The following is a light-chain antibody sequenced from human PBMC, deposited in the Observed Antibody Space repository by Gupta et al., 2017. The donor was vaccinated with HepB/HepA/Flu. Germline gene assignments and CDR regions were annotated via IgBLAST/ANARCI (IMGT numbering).Light chain of an antibody. V-gene: IGKV3-11*01. CDR1: QSINNY. J-gene: IGKJ2*02. CDR2: DAC. Sequence: EIVLTQSPGTLPLSPGDRASLSCRASQSINNYLAWYQQKPGQAPRLLIYDACKRATGVPDRFSGSGSGTEFTLTISSLEPEDFAIYYCQQWSKRPCIFGQGTKVDIK. CDR3: QQWSKRPCI.